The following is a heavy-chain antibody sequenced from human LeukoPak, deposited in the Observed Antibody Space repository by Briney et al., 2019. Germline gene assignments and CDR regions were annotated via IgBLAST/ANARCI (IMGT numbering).Heavy chain of an antibody. D-gene: IGHD3-16*01. CDR3: ARDRPGGSSFDY. Sequence: SETLSLTCTVSGGSISSYYWSWIRQPPGKGLEWIGYIYYSGSTNYSPSLKSRVTISVDTSKNQFSLKLSSVTAADTDVYYCARDRPGGSSFDYWGQGTLVTVSS. J-gene: IGHJ4*02. CDR2: IYYSGST. V-gene: IGHV4-59*01. CDR1: GGSISSYY.